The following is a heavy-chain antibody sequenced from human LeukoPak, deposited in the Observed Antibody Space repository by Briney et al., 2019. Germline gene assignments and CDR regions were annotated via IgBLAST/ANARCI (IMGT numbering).Heavy chain of an antibody. V-gene: IGHV1-18*01. CDR1: GYTFTSYG. J-gene: IGHJ4*02. CDR3: ASSSYDSSGYYPTGYFDY. CDR2: ISAYNGNT. Sequence: GASVKVSCKASGYTFTSYGISWVRQAPGQGLEWMGWISAYNGNTNYAQKLQGRVTMTTDTSTSTAYMELSSLGSEDTAVYYCASSSYDSSGYYPTGYFDYWGQGTLVTVSS. D-gene: IGHD3-22*01.